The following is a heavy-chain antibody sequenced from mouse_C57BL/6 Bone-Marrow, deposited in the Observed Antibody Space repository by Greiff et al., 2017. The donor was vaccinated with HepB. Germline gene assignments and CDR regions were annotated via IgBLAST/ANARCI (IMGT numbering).Heavy chain of an antibody. Sequence: QVQLQQSGAELARPGASVKLSCKASGYTFTSYGISWVKQRTGQGLEWIGEIYPRSGNTYYNEKFKGKATLTADKSSSTAYMELRSLTSEDSAVYFWARSFYGSSYPAWFAYWGQGTLVTVSA. J-gene: IGHJ3*01. V-gene: IGHV1-81*01. CDR1: GYTFTSYG. CDR2: IYPRSGNT. CDR3: ARSFYGSSYPAWFAY. D-gene: IGHD1-1*01.